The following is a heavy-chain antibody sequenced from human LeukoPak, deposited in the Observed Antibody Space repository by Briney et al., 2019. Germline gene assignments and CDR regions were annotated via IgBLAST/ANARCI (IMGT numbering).Heavy chain of an antibody. J-gene: IGHJ5*02. CDR3: ARVAHEYCSSTSCYWFDP. Sequence: SQTLSLTCTVSGGSISSGVYYWRWIRPPPGRALEWIGYIYYSGSTYYNPSLKSRVTISVDTSKNQFSLKLSSVTAADTAVYYCARVAHEYCSSTSCYWFDPWGQGTLVTVSS. D-gene: IGHD2-2*01. CDR1: GGSISSGVYY. V-gene: IGHV4-31*03. CDR2: IYYSGST.